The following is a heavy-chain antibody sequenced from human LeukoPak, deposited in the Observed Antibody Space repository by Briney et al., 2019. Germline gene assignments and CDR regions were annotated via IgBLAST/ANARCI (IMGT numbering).Heavy chain of an antibody. CDR3: ARDLTYSSSWYSLHY. CDR2: IYYNGNT. V-gene: IGHV4-59*12. CDR1: GGSMSDYY. Sequence: PSETLSLTCTVSGGSMSDYYWSWIRQPPGKGLEWIGYIYYNGNTNYNPSLESRVTISVDTSKNRFSLKLSSVTAADTAVYYCARDLTYSSSWYSLHYWGQGTLVTVSS. D-gene: IGHD6-13*01. J-gene: IGHJ4*02.